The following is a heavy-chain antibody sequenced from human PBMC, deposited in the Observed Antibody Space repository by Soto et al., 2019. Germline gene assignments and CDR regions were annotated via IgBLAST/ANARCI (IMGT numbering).Heavy chain of an antibody. V-gene: IGHV1-8*01. D-gene: IGHD1-1*01. CDR3: ARETTGTTSMDV. CDR2: MNPNSGNT. CDR1: GYTFTSYD. Sequence: QVQLVQSGAEVKKPGASVKVSCKASGYTFTSYDINWVRQATGQGLEWMGWMNPNSGNTGYAQKSQGRVTMTRNTSISTAYMELSSLRSEDTAVYYVARETTGTTSMDVWGQGTTVTVSS. J-gene: IGHJ6*02.